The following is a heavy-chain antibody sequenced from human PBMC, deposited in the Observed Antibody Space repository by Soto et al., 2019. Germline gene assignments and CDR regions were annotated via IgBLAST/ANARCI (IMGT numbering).Heavy chain of an antibody. Sequence: EVQLVESGGGWVQPGGSLRLSCAVSGFTFRNYWMTWVRQAPGKGLEWVANIPPDGSQKYYVDSVKSRFTISRDNAKNLLYLQMNSLTAEDTAVYYCARVAYTDNGCDFWAQETLVTVSS. CDR1: GFTFRNYW. J-gene: IGHJ4*02. CDR3: ARVAYTDNGCDF. CDR2: IPPDGSQK. V-gene: IGHV3-7*05. D-gene: IGHD2-2*02.